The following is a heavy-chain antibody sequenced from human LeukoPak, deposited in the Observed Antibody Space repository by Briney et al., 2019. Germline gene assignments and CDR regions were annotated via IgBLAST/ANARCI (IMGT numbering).Heavy chain of an antibody. CDR3: AKGAGNFDWSYHDY. Sequence: GGSLRLSCAASGFTFTSYAMSSVRQAPGKGVEWVSAISGSGGTTYNAASVKGRFTISRDNSKNTLYLQLNSLRAEDTAVYYCAKGAGNFDWSYHDYWGQGTLVTVSS. V-gene: IGHV3-23*01. D-gene: IGHD3-9*01. CDR1: GFTFTSYA. CDR2: ISGSGGTT. J-gene: IGHJ4*02.